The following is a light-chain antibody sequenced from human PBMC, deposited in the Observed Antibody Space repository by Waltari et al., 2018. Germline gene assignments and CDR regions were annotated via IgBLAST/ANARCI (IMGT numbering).Light chain of an antibody. CDR1: SDDIGAYSY. J-gene: IGLJ2*01. CDR3: SAYTSRGTLK. V-gene: IGLV2-14*03. CDR2: DLT. Sequence: QSALTQPASVSGSPGQSITISCTGTSDDIGAYSYVTWYHQRPGKVPKLIIYDLTARPSGVSNGCAGSKAGSTASRTVSGLQAEDEGLFDCSAYTSRGTLKFGGGTRVTVL.